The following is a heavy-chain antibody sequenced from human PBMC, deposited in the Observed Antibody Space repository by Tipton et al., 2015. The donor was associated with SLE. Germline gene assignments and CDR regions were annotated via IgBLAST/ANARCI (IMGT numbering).Heavy chain of an antibody. V-gene: IGHV4-4*08. CDR1: GGSISSYY. D-gene: IGHD3-10*01. Sequence: PGLVKPSETLSLTCTVSGGSISSYYWSWIRQPPGKGLEWIGYIYYSGSTNYNPSLKSRVTISVDTSKNQFSLKLSSVTAADTAVYFCARDFVDVRYYGSGFFDPWGQGTPVTVSS. CDR2: IYYSGST. J-gene: IGHJ5*02. CDR3: ARDFVDVRYYGSGFFDP.